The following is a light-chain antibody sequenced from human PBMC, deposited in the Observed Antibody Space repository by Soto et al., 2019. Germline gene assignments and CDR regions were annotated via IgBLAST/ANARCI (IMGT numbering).Light chain of an antibody. CDR3: AVWDDSLRGWV. Sequence: VLTQPPSASGTPGKRVTISCSGRFSNIGSNYVYWYQQLPGTAPKLLIFTNDQRTSGVPGRFSGSKSGTSASLAISGLRSEDEADYYCAVWDDSLRGWVFGGGTKLTVL. CDR1: FSNIGSNY. CDR2: TND. J-gene: IGLJ3*02. V-gene: IGLV1-47*02.